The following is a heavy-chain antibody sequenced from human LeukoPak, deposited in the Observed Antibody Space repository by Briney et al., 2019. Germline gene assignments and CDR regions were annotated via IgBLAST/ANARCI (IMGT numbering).Heavy chain of an antibody. Sequence: SETLSFTCTVSGGSISSSSYYWGWIRQPPGKGLEWIGCMHYSGSTYYNASLKSRVTISVDTSKTQFSLKLTSVTAADTAVYYCASDWNDAWSFDYWGQGTLVTVSS. CDR1: GGSISSSSYY. D-gene: IGHD1-1*01. CDR2: MHYSGST. CDR3: ASDWNDAWSFDY. J-gene: IGHJ4*02. V-gene: IGHV4-39*01.